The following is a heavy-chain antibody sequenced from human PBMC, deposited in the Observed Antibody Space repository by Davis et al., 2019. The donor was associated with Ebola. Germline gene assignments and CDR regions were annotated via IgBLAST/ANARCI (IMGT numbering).Heavy chain of an antibody. J-gene: IGHJ3*02. CDR3: ARGLYSGAFDI. CDR1: VGSFSGYY. Sequence: SETLSLTCAVYVGSFSGYYWSWIRQPPGKGLEWIGYVYYSGSTNYNPSLKSRVTISVDTSKNQFSLKLSSVTAADTAMYYYARGLYSGAFDIWGQGTMVTVSS. V-gene: IGHV4-59*13. CDR2: VYYSGST. D-gene: IGHD2-15*01.